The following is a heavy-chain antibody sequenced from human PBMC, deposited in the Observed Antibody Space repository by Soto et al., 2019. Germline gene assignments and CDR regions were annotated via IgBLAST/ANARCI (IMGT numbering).Heavy chain of an antibody. V-gene: IGHV5-51*01. CDR3: AREGELKEQFDF. D-gene: IGHD1-26*01. J-gene: IGHJ4*02. CDR1: GYSFTYFW. Sequence: VQLVQSGMEVKKPGESLTISCKASGYSFTYFWIGWVRQVPGKGLEWMGIIYPGDSDAIYSPSFQGQVTFSIDEANTPAYVAWHGRKASDTAMYFCAREGELKEQFDFWGQGTLVTVSS. CDR2: IYPGDSDA.